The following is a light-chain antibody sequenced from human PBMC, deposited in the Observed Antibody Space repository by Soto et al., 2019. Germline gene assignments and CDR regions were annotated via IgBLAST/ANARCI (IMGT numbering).Light chain of an antibody. CDR1: QSVNSY. V-gene: IGKV3-11*01. J-gene: IGKJ5*01. CDR3: QQRSNWPPLT. CDR2: GAS. Sequence: EIVSTQSPATLSLYPGERATLSCRASQSVNSYLAWYQHKPGQAPRLLIYGASNRATGIPARFSGSGSGTDFTLTISSLEPEDFAGYYCQQRSNWPPLTFGQGTRLEIK.